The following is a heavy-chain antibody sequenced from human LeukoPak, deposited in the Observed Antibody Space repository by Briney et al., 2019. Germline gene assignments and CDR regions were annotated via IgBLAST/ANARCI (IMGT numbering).Heavy chain of an antibody. CDR1: GGSFSGYY. J-gene: IGHJ3*02. CDR2: INQSGST. Sequence: PSETLSLTCAVHGGSFSGYYWSWIRQPPGQGLDWLGEINQSGSTNYNPSLKRRVTISVDTSKNQFSLKLSSVTAADTAVYYCARDLSGSYALDAFDIWGQGTMVTVSS. V-gene: IGHV4-34*01. D-gene: IGHD1-26*01. CDR3: ARDLSGSYALDAFDI.